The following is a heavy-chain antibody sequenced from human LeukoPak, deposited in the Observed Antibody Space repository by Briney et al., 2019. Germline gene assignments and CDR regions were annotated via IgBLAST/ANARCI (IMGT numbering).Heavy chain of an antibody. CDR1: GYTFTSYG. D-gene: IGHD4-17*01. CDR3: AAAGPHYYGDYRPFDY. Sequence: ASVKVSCKASGYTFTSYGISWVRQAPGQGLEWMGWISAYNGNTNYAQKLQGRVTMTTDTSTSTAYMELRSLRSEDTAVYYCAAAGPHYYGDYRPFDYWGQGTLVTVSS. CDR2: ISAYNGNT. V-gene: IGHV1-18*01. J-gene: IGHJ4*02.